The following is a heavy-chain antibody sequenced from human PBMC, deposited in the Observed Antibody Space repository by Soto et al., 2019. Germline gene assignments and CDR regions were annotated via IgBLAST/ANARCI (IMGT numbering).Heavy chain of an antibody. D-gene: IGHD3-10*01. V-gene: IGHV3-23*01. CDR2: ISGSGGST. Sequence: GGSLRLSCAASGFTFSSYAMSWVRQAPGKGLEWVSAISGSGGSTYYADSVKGRFTISRDNSKNTLYLQMNSLRAEDTAVYYCAKDGEGITMVRGVPGVCWFDPWGQGTLVTVSS. CDR3: AKDGEGITMVRGVPGVCWFDP. J-gene: IGHJ5*02. CDR1: GFTFSSYA.